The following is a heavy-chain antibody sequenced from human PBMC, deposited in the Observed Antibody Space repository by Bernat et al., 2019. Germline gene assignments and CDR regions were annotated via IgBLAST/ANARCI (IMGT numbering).Heavy chain of an antibody. V-gene: IGHV3-21*05. CDR2: ISSSSSYI. Sequence: EVHLVESGGGLVQPGGSLRLSCAASVFTFSNFNMNWVRQAPGKGLAWVEYISSSSSYIYNADSVKGRFTISRDNAKNSLYLQMNSLRAEDTAVYYCARDAALAAAGVYYYYGMDVWGQGTTVTVSS. J-gene: IGHJ6*02. D-gene: IGHD6-13*01. CDR1: VFTFSNFN. CDR3: ARDAALAAAGVYYYYGMDV.